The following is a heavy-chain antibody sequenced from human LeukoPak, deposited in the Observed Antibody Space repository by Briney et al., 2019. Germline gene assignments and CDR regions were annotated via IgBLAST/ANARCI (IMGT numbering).Heavy chain of an antibody. J-gene: IGHJ4*03. CDR3: ARAHSASWYAAY. D-gene: IGHD2-2*01. Sequence: GGSLRLSCTTSGFTFIDYTMHWVRQAPGEGLEWVALASSDGSDKQYAASVKGRFTISRDDSKNTLYLEMNTLKDEDTAVYYCARAHSASWYAAYWGHGTRVTVSS. V-gene: IGHV3-30*04. CDR2: ASSDGSDK. CDR1: GFTFIDYT.